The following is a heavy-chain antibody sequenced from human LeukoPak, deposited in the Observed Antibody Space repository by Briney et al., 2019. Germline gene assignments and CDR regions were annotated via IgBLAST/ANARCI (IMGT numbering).Heavy chain of an antibody. CDR2: INSDGSST. D-gene: IGHD6-13*01. V-gene: IGHV3-74*01. J-gene: IGHJ4*02. CDR1: GFTFRSHW. CDR3: ARVGYSSIWYVDF. Sequence: GGSLRLSCAASGFTFRSHWMHWVRQAPGKGLVWVSRINSDGSSTSYADSVQGRFTISRDNAKNTLYLQMNSLRAEDTAVYYCARVGYSSIWYVDFWGQGTLVTVIS.